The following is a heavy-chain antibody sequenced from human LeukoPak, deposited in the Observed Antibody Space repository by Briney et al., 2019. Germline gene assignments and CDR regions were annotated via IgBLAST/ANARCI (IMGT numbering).Heavy chain of an antibody. Sequence: GGSLRLSCAASGFTFSSYAMSWVRQAPGKGLEWVGRIKSKTDGGTTDYAAPVKGRFTISRDDSKNTLYLQMNSLRAEDTALYYCARAFLAVAGTSAFDIWGQGTMVTVSS. J-gene: IGHJ3*02. CDR2: IKSKTDGGTT. D-gene: IGHD6-19*01. V-gene: IGHV3-15*05. CDR1: GFTFSSYA. CDR3: ARAFLAVAGTSAFDI.